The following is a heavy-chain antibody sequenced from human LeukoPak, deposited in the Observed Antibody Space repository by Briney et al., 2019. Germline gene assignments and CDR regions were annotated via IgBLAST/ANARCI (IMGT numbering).Heavy chain of an antibody. CDR3: ARGFCSSTSCYQGPFDY. Sequence: GGSVRLSCAASGFPFSSAWMTWVRQAPGKGLEWVGHIKNKTNGGTTDYAAPVKGRFIISRDDSKNTLYLQMNSLRTEDTAVYYCARGFCSSTSCYQGPFDYWGQGTPVTVSS. CDR1: GFPFSSAW. D-gene: IGHD2-2*01. V-gene: IGHV3-15*01. CDR2: IKNKTNGGTT. J-gene: IGHJ4*02.